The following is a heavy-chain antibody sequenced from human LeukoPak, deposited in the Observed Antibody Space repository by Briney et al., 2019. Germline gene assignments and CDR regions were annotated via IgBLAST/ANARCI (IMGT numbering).Heavy chain of an antibody. V-gene: IGHV4-59*01. CDR3: ARRVEDFSYYYMDV. Sequence: SETLSLTCTVSGGSISSYYWSWIRQPPGKGLEWIGSIYYSGSTTYNPSLKSRVTISVDTSKNQFSLKLSSVTAADTAVYYCARRVEDFSYYYMDVWGKGTTVTVSS. J-gene: IGHJ6*03. D-gene: IGHD5-24*01. CDR1: GGSISSYY. CDR2: IYYSGST.